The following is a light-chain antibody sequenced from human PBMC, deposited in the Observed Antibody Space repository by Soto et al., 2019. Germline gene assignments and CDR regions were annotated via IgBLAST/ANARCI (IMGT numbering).Light chain of an antibody. CDR2: AAS. V-gene: IGKV1-39*01. Sequence: DIQMTQSPSSLSASVGDRVTITCRASQSISSYLNWYQQKPGKAPKLLIYAASSLQSGVPSRFSGSGSGTDFTLTISSLHPEDFANYYCQQSYSTPLTFGGGTKVEIK. J-gene: IGKJ4*01. CDR3: QQSYSTPLT. CDR1: QSISSY.